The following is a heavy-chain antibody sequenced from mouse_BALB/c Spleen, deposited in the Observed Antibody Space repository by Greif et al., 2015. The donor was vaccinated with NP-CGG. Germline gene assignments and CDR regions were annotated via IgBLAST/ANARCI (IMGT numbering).Heavy chain of an antibody. V-gene: IGHV2-9*02. CDR2: IWAGGST. Sequence: VQLQESGPGLVAPSQSLSITCTVSGFSLTSYGVHWVRQPPGKGLEWLGVIWAGGSTNYNSAPMSRLSISKDNSKSQVFLKMNSLQTDDTAMYYCARDSLYDYDKVMDYWGQGTSVTVSS. CDR1: GFSLTSYG. D-gene: IGHD2-4*01. J-gene: IGHJ4*01. CDR3: ARDSLYDYDKVMDY.